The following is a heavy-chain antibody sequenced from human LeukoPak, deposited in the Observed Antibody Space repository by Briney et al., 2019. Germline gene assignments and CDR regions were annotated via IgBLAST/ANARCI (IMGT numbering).Heavy chain of an antibody. J-gene: IGHJ5*02. D-gene: IGHD3-3*01. V-gene: IGHV4-59*01. CDR1: GGSFSSYY. CDR3: ARAETQYYDFWSGYHNWFDP. Sequence: PSETLSLTCAVYGGSFSSYYWSWIRQPPGKGLEWIGYIYYSGRTNYNPSLKSRITILVDTSKNQFSLKLSSVTAADTAVYYCARAETQYYDFWSGYHNWFDPWGQGTLVTVSS. CDR2: IYYSGRT.